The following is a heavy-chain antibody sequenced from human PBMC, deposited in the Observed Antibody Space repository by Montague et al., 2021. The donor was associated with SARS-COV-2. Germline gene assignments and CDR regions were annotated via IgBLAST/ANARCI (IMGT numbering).Heavy chain of an antibody. CDR3: ARAQNTCFIANCVNYFDV. V-gene: IGHV4-59*01. J-gene: IGHJ4*02. CDR2: VHYTGST. D-gene: IGHD1-1*01. Sequence: SETLSLTCSVSGGSMSGYYWTWIRQSPGKGLEWIGYVHYTGSTKYNPSLKTRVSLSLDTPKYHFSLHLSSVTAADTAIYFCARAQNTCFIANCVNYFDVWGLGALVTVSS. CDR1: GGSMSGYY.